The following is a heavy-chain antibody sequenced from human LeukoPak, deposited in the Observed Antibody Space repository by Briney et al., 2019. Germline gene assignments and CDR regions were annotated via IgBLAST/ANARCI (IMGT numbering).Heavy chain of an antibody. Sequence: SETLSLTCAVSGYSISSGYYWGWIRQPPGEGVGWIGSIHHWGSTYYKPSLKSRVPLSVNTSKKQFSLKIRSVTAPDTAWYYCAREVYCGGDCYSHYFDYWGQGTLLSVSS. CDR3: AREVYCGGDCYSHYFDY. CDR2: IHHWGST. V-gene: IGHV4-38-2*01. J-gene: IGHJ4*02. CDR1: GYSISSGYY. D-gene: IGHD2-21*01.